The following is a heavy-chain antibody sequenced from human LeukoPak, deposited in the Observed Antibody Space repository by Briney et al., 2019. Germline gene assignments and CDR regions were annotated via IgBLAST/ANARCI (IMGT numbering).Heavy chain of an antibody. CDR1: GFTFSDYW. V-gene: IGHV3-7*01. D-gene: IGHD2-8*01. CDR2: IKQDGSEK. J-gene: IGHJ4*02. CDR3: TRVRDLIWPSYLDY. Sequence: GGSLRLSCAASGFTFSDYWMSWVRQAPGKGLEWVANIKQDGSEKFYVDSVKGRFTISRDNAKSSLYLQMNSLRAEDTAVYYCTRVRDLIWPSYLDYWGQGTLVTVSS.